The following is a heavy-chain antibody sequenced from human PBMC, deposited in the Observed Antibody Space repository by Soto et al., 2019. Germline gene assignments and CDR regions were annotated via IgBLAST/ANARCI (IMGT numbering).Heavy chain of an antibody. V-gene: IGHV3-30*18. CDR3: AKTDRTLPLWFTIGDV. CDR2: ISYDGNNK. J-gene: IGHJ6*02. Sequence: QVQLVESGGGVVQPGRSLRLSCAASGFTFSSYGMHWVRQAPGKGLEWVAVISYDGNNKYYADSVKGRFTISRDNSKNTLYLQMNSLRAEDTAVYYCAKTDRTLPLWFTIGDVWGQGTTVTVSS. CDR1: GFTFSSYG. D-gene: IGHD3-10*01.